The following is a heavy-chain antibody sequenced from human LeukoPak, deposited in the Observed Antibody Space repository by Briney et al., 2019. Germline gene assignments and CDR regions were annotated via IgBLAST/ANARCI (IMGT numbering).Heavy chain of an antibody. CDR3: ARGGPVKSIYDPHWYDP. CDR1: GFTFSSYW. Sequence: GGSLRLSCAATGFTFSSYWLHWVRQAPGKGLTWVSRINTDGSRINYADSVKGRFTSSRDNAKNTLYLQMNSLRVEDTAVYFCARGGPVKSIYDPHWYDPWGQGTLVTVSS. CDR2: INTDGSRI. D-gene: IGHD3-3*01. V-gene: IGHV3-74*01. J-gene: IGHJ5*02.